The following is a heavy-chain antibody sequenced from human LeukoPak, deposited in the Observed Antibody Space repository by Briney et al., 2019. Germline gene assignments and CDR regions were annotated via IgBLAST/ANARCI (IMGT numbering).Heavy chain of an antibody. J-gene: IGHJ4*02. V-gene: IGHV3-30-3*01. Sequence: GRSLRLSCAASGFTFSSYAMHWVRQAPGKGLEWVAVISYDGSNKYYADSVKGRFTISRDDSKNTLYLQMNSLRAEDTAVYYCARELISSSSWSHFDYWGQGTLVTVSS. CDR2: ISYDGSNK. CDR3: ARELISSSSWSHFDY. CDR1: GFTFSSYA. D-gene: IGHD6-13*01.